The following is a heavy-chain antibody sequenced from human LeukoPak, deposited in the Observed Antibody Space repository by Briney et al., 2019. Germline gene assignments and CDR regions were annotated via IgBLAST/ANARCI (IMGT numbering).Heavy chain of an antibody. CDR2: INHSGST. Sequence: ASETLSLTCAVYGGSFSGYYWSWIRQPPGKGLEWIGEINHSGSTNYNPSLKSRVTISLDTSKNQFSLKLSSVTAADTAVYYCARGPPTDAFDIWGQGTMVTVSS. J-gene: IGHJ3*02. V-gene: IGHV4-34*01. CDR3: ARGPPTDAFDI. CDR1: GGSFSGYY.